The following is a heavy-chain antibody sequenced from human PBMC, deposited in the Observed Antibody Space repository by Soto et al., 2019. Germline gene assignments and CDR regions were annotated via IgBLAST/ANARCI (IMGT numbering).Heavy chain of an antibody. D-gene: IGHD6-19*01. CDR2: IYYSEST. V-gene: IGHV4-59*12. Sequence: SETLSLTCTVSGGSISSYDLSWIRPPPGKGLEWIGYIYYSESTNYNPSLKSRVTISVDTSKNQFSLKLSSVTAADTAVYYCARESGYSSGWLALKKWGQGTLVTVSS. J-gene: IGHJ4*02. CDR1: GGSISSYD. CDR3: ARESGYSSGWLALKK.